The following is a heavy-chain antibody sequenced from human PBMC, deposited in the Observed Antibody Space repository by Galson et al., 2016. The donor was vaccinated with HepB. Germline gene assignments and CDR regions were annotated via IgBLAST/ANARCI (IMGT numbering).Heavy chain of an antibody. CDR2: ISVYNGDT. V-gene: IGHV1-18*01. J-gene: IGHJ4*02. D-gene: IGHD3-3*01. CDR1: GEMFTKYG. CDR3: ARDRPTIFGVQPPFDY. Sequence: SVKVSCKASGEMFTKYGISWGRQAHGQGLEWLGWISVYNGDTNYAQNLQGRVTMTTDTSTSTASMELRSLSSDDTAIYYCARDRPTIFGVQPPFDYWGQGTLVTVSS.